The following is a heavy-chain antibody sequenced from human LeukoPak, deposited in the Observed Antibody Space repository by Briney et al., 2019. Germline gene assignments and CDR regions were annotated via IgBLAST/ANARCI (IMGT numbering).Heavy chain of an antibody. V-gene: IGHV3-11*01. D-gene: IGHD3-22*01. CDR3: ARSIGYYYTMDV. CDR2: ISGSGSDL. CDR1: GFSFSDYY. J-gene: IGHJ6*02. Sequence: PGGSLRLSCVACGFSFSDYYMSWVRQAPGRGLEWISYISGSGSDLYYADSVNGRFTISRDNANNSLYLQMNSLRAEDTAVYYCARSIGYYYTMDVWGQGTTVTVSS.